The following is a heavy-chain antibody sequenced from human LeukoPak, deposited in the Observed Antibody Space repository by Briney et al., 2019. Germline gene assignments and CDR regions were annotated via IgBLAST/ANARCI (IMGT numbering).Heavy chain of an antibody. CDR2: IYHSGST. J-gene: IGHJ4*02. CDR3: ARGYYDSSGYPFDY. V-gene: IGHV4-4*02. Sequence: SETLSLTCAVSGGSINSSNWWSWVRQPPGKGLEWIGEIYHSGSTNYNPSLKSRVTISVDKSKNQFSLKLSSVTAADTAVYYCARGYYDSSGYPFDYWGQGTLVTVSS. CDR1: GGSINSSNW. D-gene: IGHD3-22*01.